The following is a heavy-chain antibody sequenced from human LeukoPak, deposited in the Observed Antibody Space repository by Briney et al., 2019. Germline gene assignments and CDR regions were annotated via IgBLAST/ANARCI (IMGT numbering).Heavy chain of an antibody. D-gene: IGHD5-18*01. Sequence: GGSLRLSCAASGFAFSSYDMHWVRQGAGKRLEWVSAIGSAGDTYYPGSVKGRFTIFRENAKNSLYLQMNSLRAGDTAVYYCARAHHGYSYGFDYWGQGTLVTVSS. V-gene: IGHV3-13*01. CDR2: IGSAGDT. CDR1: GFAFSSYD. CDR3: ARAHHGYSYGFDY. J-gene: IGHJ4*02.